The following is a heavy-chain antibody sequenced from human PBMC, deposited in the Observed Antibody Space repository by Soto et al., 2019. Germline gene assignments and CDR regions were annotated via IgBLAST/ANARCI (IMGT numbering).Heavy chain of an antibody. Sequence: QVQLVQSGAEVKKPGSSVKVSCKASGGTFSSYAISWVRQAPGQGLEWMGGIIPIFGTANYAQKFQGRVTITAEKDTSTDYMELSSLRSEDTAVYYCARNIAAAGIRLGGMDVWGQGTTVTVSS. J-gene: IGHJ6*02. D-gene: IGHD6-13*01. V-gene: IGHV1-69*06. CDR3: ARNIAAAGIRLGGMDV. CDR2: IIPIFGTA. CDR1: GGTFSSYA.